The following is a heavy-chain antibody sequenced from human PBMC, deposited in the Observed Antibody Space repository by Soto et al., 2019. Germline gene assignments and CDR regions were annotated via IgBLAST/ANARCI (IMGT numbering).Heavy chain of an antibody. CDR2: ISAYNGNT. D-gene: IGHD3-9*01. CDR3: ARDGTLDDILTGSDY. CDR1: GYTFTSYG. Sequence: QVQLVQSGAEVKKPGASVKVSCKASGYTFTSYGISWVRQAPGKGLEWMGWISAYNGNTNYAQKLQGIVTMTTDTSTSTAYMELRSLRSDYTAVYYCARDGTLDDILTGSDYGGQGTLVTVSS. J-gene: IGHJ4*02. V-gene: IGHV1-18*04.